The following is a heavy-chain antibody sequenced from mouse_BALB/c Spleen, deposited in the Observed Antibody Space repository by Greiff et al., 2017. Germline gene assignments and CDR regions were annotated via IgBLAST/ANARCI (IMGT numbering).Heavy chain of an antibody. CDR3: ARVRPTMITTGDYFDY. Sequence: VKLVESGPGLVAPSQSLSITCTVSGFSLTSYGVHWVRQPPGKGLEWLGVIWAGGSTNYNSALMSRLSISKDNSKSQVFLKMNSLQTDDTAMYYCARVRPTMITTGDYFDYWGQGTTLTVSS. CDR1: GFSLTSYG. V-gene: IGHV2-9*02. D-gene: IGHD2-4*01. CDR2: IWAGGST. J-gene: IGHJ2*01.